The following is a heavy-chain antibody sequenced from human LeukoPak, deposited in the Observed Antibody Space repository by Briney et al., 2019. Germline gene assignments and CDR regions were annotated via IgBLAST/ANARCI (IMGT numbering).Heavy chain of an antibody. CDR3: ARVALWFGEYSAGYFDY. D-gene: IGHD3-10*01. J-gene: IGHJ4*02. CDR2: ISSSSSTI. Sequence: GGSLRLSCAASGFTFSSYSMNWVRQAPGKGLEWVSYISSSSSTIYYADSVKGRFTISRDNAKNSLYLQMNSLRAEDTAVYYCARVALWFGEYSAGYFDYWGQGTLVTVSS. V-gene: IGHV3-48*04. CDR1: GFTFSSYS.